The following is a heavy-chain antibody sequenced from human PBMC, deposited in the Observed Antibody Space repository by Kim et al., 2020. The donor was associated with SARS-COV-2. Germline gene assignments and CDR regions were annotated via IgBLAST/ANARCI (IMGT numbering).Heavy chain of an antibody. J-gene: IGHJ4*02. D-gene: IGHD3-10*01. CDR1: GLSLSTSGVS. Sequence: SGPTLVNPTPPLTLTCSFSGLSLSTSGVSVGWIRQPPGKALEWLALIYWDDDKRYSPSLKSRLTITKDTSKNQVVLTMTNMGPVDTATYYCAHSPSITMVRGLMFDSWGQGTLVTVSS. V-gene: IGHV2-5*02. CDR3: AHSPSITMVRGLMFDS. CDR2: IYWDDDK.